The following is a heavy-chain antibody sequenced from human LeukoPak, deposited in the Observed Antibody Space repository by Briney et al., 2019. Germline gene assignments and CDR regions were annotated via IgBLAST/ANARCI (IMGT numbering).Heavy chain of an antibody. J-gene: IGHJ4*02. CDR2: IYYSGST. D-gene: IGHD4-17*01. Sequence: PSETLSLTCTVSGGSISSGDYYWSWIRQHPGKGLEWIGYIYYSGSTYYNPSLKSRVTISVDTSKNQFSLKLSSVTAADTAVYYCARDGPVNDYGLYWGQGTLVTVSS. CDR3: ARDGPVNDYGLY. V-gene: IGHV4-31*03. CDR1: GGSISSGDYY.